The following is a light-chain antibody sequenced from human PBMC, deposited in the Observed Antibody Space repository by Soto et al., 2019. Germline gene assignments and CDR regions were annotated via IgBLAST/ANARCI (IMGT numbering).Light chain of an antibody. Sequence: EVVLTQSPGTLSLSPGERATLFCRASQSFTTSQLAWYQQRPGQAPRVLIFGASRRATGIPDRFSGSGSGTDFTLNISRLEPEDSAVYYCQQYASSPRTFGQGTTVEIK. CDR3: QQYASSPRT. CDR2: GAS. V-gene: IGKV3-20*01. CDR1: QSFTTSQ. J-gene: IGKJ1*01.